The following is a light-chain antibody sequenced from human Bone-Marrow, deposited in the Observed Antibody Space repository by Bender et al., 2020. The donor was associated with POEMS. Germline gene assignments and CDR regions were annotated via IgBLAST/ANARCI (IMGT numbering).Light chain of an antibody. Sequence: QSALTQPASVSGSPGQSITISCTGTSSDIGNYSSVSWYQHHPGRAPKLIIFEVRDRPSGLSGRFSGSKSGNTASLTISRLQAEDEADYYCQSFDTSLSGWVFGAGTKLTV. J-gene: IGLJ3*02. CDR3: QSFDTSLSGWV. CDR1: SSDIGNYSS. V-gene: IGLV2-14*01. CDR2: EVR.